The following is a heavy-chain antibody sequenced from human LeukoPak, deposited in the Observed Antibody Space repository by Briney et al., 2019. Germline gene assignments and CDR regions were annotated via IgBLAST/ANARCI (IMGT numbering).Heavy chain of an antibody. Sequence: ASVKVSCKASGYTFASYSITWVRQAPGQRLEWMGWISTYNGHTNYAQKLQGRVTMTTDTSTSTAYMELRSLRSDDTAVYYCARQEESGYLYLFDYWGQGTLVTVSS. CDR1: GYTFASYS. D-gene: IGHD3-3*01. CDR3: ARQEESGYLYLFDY. J-gene: IGHJ4*02. CDR2: ISTYNGHT. V-gene: IGHV1-18*01.